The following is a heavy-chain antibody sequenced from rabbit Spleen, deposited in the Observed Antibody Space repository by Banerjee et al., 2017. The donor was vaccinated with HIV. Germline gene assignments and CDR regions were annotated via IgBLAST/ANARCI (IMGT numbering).Heavy chain of an antibody. V-gene: IGHV1S45*01. Sequence: QEQLVESGGGLVQPGASLRLTCTASGFSFSRSYDMCWVRQAPGKGLEWIACIYTGSSGTTYYTSWAKGRFTISKTSSTTVTLQMTSLTAADTATYFCARNPYGGNGNALWGPGTLVTVS. D-gene: IGHD6-1*01. CDR2: IYTGSSGTT. CDR3: ARNPYGGNGNAL. J-gene: IGHJ4*01. CDR1: GFSFSRSYD.